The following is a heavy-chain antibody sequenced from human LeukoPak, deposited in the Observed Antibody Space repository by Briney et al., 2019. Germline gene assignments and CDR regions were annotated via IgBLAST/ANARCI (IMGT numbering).Heavy chain of an antibody. J-gene: IGHJ3*02. CDR2: ISSSGSDK. CDR1: GFPFSDHE. Sequence: GGSLRLSCAASGFPFSDHEMNWVRQAPGRGLEWVSYISSSGSDKYYPDSVKGRFTISRDNAKNSLYLQMNSLRTEDTAVYYCARRTSGAFAIWGQGTKVTVSS. V-gene: IGHV3-48*03. CDR3: ARRTSGAFAI.